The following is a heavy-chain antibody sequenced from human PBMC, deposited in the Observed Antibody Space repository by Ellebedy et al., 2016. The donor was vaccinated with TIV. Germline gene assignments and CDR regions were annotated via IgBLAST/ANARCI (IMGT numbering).Heavy chain of an antibody. CDR2: ISGSGNNT. CDR1: GFTFSSNA. D-gene: IGHD3-10*01. Sequence: GGSLRLSCAASGFTFSSNAMSWVRQAPGKGLEWVSVISGSGNNTYYGGSVKGRFTISRDTSKNTLYLQMNSLRADDTAIDYCAKNSGSSAYHVLDVWGQGTTVTVSS. J-gene: IGHJ6*02. CDR3: AKNSGSSAYHVLDV. V-gene: IGHV3-23*01.